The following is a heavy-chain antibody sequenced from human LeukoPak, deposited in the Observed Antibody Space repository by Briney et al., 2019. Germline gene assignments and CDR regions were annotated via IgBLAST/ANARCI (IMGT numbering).Heavy chain of an antibody. J-gene: IGHJ4*02. CDR3: ARVPGPYTTSRFDY. V-gene: IGHV1-2*02. D-gene: IGHD6-13*01. CDR1: GYTFTDYH. CDR2: IDPNSGGT. Sequence: VASVKVSCKTSGYTFTDYHLHWVRQAPGQGLEWMGRIDPNSGGTNYAQKFQVRVTVTRDTSISTVYMELSGLRSDDTAVYYCARVPGPYTTSRFDYWGQGTLVTVSS.